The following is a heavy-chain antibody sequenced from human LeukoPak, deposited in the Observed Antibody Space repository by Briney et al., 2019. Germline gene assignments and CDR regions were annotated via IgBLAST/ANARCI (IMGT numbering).Heavy chain of an antibody. J-gene: IGHJ6*02. Sequence: GGSLRLSCAASEFTFSSYSMNWVRQAPGKGLEWVSSISSSSSYIYYADSVKGRFTISRDNAKNSLYLQMNSLRAEDTAVYYCAREGKQWWITYYYYYGMDVWGQGTTVTVSS. CDR2: ISSSSSYI. CDR1: EFTFSSYS. V-gene: IGHV3-21*01. CDR3: AREGKQWWITYYYYYGMDV. D-gene: IGHD2-15*01.